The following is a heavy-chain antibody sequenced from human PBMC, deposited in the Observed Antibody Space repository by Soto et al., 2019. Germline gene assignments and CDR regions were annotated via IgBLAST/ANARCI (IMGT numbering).Heavy chain of an antibody. D-gene: IGHD1-26*01. CDR2: TRNKANSYTT. CDR1: GFTFSDHY. Sequence: PGGSLRLSCAASGFTFSDHYMDWVRQAPGEGLEWVGRTRNKANSYTTEYAASVKGRFTISRDDSKNSLYLQMNSLKTEDTAVYYCARDRGSYYRAYFDYWGQGTLVTVS. J-gene: IGHJ4*02. CDR3: ARDRGSYYRAYFDY. V-gene: IGHV3-72*01.